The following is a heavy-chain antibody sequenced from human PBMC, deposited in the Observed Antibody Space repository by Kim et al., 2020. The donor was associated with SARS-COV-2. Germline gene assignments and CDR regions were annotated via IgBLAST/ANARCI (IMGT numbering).Heavy chain of an antibody. V-gene: IGHV1-46*01. D-gene: IGHD2-2*01. CDR1: GYTFTSYY. CDR3: AREQGYCSSTSCRSFDY. Sequence: ASVKVSCKASGYTFTSYYMHWVRQAPGQGLEWMGIINPSGGSTSYAQKFQGRVTMTRDTSTSTVYMELSSLRSEDTAVYYCAREQGYCSSTSCRSFDYWGQGTLVTVSS. CDR2: INPSGGST. J-gene: IGHJ4*02.